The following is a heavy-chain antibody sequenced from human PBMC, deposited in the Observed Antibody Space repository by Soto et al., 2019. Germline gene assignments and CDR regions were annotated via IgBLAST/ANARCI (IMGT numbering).Heavy chain of an antibody. Sequence: PGGSLRLSCSASGFTFSSYTMHWVRQAPGKGLEYASAISDNGGSTYYADSVKGRFTISRDNSKNTLYLQMSGLSADDTAVYYCVTGQALRDSCSFDFWGQGTPVTVSS. CDR2: ISDNGGST. CDR1: GFTFSSYT. V-gene: IGHV3-64D*06. CDR3: VTGQALRDSCSFDF. J-gene: IGHJ4*02. D-gene: IGHD2-15*01.